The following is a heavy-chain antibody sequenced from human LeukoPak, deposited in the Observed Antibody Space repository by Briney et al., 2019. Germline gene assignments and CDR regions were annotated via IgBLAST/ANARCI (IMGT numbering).Heavy chain of an antibody. CDR2: IYYSGST. Sequence: PSGTLSLTCAVSGGSISSHYWSWIRQPPGKGLEWIGYIYYSGSTNYNPSLKSRVTISVDTSKNQFSLKLSSVTAADTAVYYCARAAGMGFDYWGQGTLVTVSS. CDR3: ARAAGMGFDY. V-gene: IGHV4-59*11. J-gene: IGHJ4*02. CDR1: GGSISSHY. D-gene: IGHD1-26*01.